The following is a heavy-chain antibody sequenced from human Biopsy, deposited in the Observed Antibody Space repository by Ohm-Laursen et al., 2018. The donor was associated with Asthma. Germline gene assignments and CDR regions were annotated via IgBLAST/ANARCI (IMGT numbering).Heavy chain of an antibody. V-gene: IGHV3-30*03. J-gene: IGHJ3*02. CDR1: GFTFSSYG. CDR2: ISNDGSSK. Sequence: FLRLSCAASGFTFSSYGTHWVRQAPGKGLEWVALISNDGSSKYYADSVKGRFTISRDISKDTLYLQMNSLREEDTAVYYCVRDGTDDAFDIWGQGTVVSVSS. CDR3: VRDGTDDAFDI. D-gene: IGHD1-1*01.